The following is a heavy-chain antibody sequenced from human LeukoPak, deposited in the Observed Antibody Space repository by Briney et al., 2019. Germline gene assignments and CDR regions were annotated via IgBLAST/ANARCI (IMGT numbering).Heavy chain of an antibody. CDR1: GFTFSNYA. V-gene: IGHV3-23*01. D-gene: IGHD1-26*01. Sequence: PGGPLRLSCAASGFTFSNYAMIWVRQAPGKGLELVSAISGSGAGTYYADSVKGRFTTSRDNSRNTLYLQMNSLRPEDTAVYFCAKLVDSASMIWGRGTLVTVSS. CDR3: AKLVDSASMI. J-gene: IGHJ4*02. CDR2: ISGSGAGT.